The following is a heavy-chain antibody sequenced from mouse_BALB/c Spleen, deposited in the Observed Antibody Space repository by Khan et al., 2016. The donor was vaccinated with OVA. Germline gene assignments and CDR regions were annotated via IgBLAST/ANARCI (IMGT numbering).Heavy chain of an antibody. CDR1: GYTFSGYW. CDR2: ILPGSGST. J-gene: IGHJ2*01. V-gene: IGHV1-9*01. D-gene: IGHD1-1*01. Sequence: QVQLQQPGAELMKPGVSVKISCKATGYTFSGYWIEWVKQRPGHGLEWIGEILPGSGSTKYNEKFKGKATLTADTSSNTAYMQLSSLTSEDSAVYYCARSRYYGSSYFDYWGQGTTLTVSS. CDR3: ARSRYYGSSYFDY.